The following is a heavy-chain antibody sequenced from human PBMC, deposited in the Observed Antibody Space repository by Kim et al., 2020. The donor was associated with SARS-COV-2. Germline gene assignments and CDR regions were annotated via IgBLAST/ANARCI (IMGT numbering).Heavy chain of an antibody. D-gene: IGHD1-20*01. CDR2: INHSGST. V-gene: IGHV4-34*01. CDR3: ARGPHQTPPYNWNYGDY. Sequence: SETLSLTCAVYGGSFSGYYWSWIRQPPGKGLEWIGEINHSGSTNYNPSLKSRVTISVDTSKNQFSLKLSSVTAADTAVYYCARGPHQTPPYNWNYGDYWGQGTLVTVSS. CDR1: GGSFSGYY. J-gene: IGHJ4*02.